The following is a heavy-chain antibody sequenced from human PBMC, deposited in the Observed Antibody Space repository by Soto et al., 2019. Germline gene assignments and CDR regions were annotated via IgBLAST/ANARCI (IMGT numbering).Heavy chain of an antibody. CDR3: ARDRVRYNWNDFPDSYYGMDV. J-gene: IGHJ6*02. CDR1: GFPFSSYA. CDR2: ISYDGSNK. V-gene: IGHV3-30-3*01. Sequence: QVQLVESGGGVVQPGRSLRLSCAASGFPFSSYAMHWVRQAPGKGLEWVAVISYDGSNKYYADSVKGRFTIYRDNSKNTLYRQVNILRAEDTAVYYCARDRVRYNWNDFPDSYYGMDVWGQGTTVTVSS. D-gene: IGHD1-1*01.